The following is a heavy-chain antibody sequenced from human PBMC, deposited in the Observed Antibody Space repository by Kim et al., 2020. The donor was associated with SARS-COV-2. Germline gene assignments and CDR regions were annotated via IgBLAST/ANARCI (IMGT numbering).Heavy chain of an antibody. J-gene: IGHJ4*02. CDR1: GFTFSSYG. CDR2: IWYDGSNK. V-gene: IGHV3-33*01. Sequence: GGSLRLSCAASGFTFSSYGMHWVRQAPGKGLEWVAVIWYDGSNKYYADSVKGRFTISRDNSKNTLYLQMNSLRAEDTAVYYCAREAKTGIVGDTPHFDYWGQGTLVTVSS. D-gene: IGHD1-26*01. CDR3: AREAKTGIVGDTPHFDY.